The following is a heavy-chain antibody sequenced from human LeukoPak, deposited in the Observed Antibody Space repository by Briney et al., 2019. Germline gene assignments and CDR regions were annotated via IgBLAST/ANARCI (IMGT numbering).Heavy chain of an antibody. CDR2: IYYSEST. V-gene: IGHV4-59*01. CDR1: GGSFRGYY. J-gene: IGHJ6*03. D-gene: IGHD5-18*01. Sequence: PSETLSLTCDVYGGSFRGYYWSWIRQPPGKGLEWIGYIYYSESTNYNPSLKSRVTISVDTSKNQFSLKLNSVTAADTAVYYCARTTEGGYTYDYFYYHYMDVWGKGTTVTISS. CDR3: ARTTEGGYTYDYFYYHYMDV.